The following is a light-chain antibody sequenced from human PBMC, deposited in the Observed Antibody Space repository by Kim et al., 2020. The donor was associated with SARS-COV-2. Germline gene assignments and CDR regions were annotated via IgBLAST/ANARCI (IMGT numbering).Light chain of an antibody. CDR3: QHYSNVPPHT. CDR2: DAF. J-gene: IGKJ2*01. Sequence: DIQMTQSPSSLSASVGDTVTITCQASQDISNHVNWYQQKPGKAPKILIYDAFKLETGVPSRFSGRKSGTDFTFSITSLQPGDIATYYCQHYSNVPPHTFGQGTKVDIK. CDR1: QDISNH. V-gene: IGKV1-33*01.